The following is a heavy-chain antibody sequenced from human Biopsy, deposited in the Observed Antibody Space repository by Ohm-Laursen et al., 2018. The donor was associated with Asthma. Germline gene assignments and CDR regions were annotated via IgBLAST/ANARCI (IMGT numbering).Heavy chain of an antibody. V-gene: IGHV1-69*01. CDR1: GDSFSNYA. J-gene: IGHJ6*02. Sequence: VSSVKVSCKASGDSFSNYAISWVRQAPGQGLEWMGGLIPVLGTPDHAEMFEGRVTITADESTSTAYMELSSLSSEDTAVYYCVRGYSGSDRIVYYYSGLEVWGQGTTVTVSS. D-gene: IGHD5-12*01. CDR3: VRGYSGSDRIVYYYSGLEV. CDR2: LIPVLGTP.